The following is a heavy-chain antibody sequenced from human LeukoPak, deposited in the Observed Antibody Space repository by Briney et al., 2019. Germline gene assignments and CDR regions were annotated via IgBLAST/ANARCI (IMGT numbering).Heavy chain of an antibody. Sequence: GGSLRLSCAASGFTFSSYWMNWARQAPGKGLEWVASINHNGNVNYYVDSVKGRFTISRDNAKNSLYLQMNSLRAEDTAVYYCATSPILTGDWGQGTLVTVSS. CDR3: ATSPILTGD. CDR2: INHNGNVN. J-gene: IGHJ4*02. D-gene: IGHD3-9*01. V-gene: IGHV3-7*01. CDR1: GFTFSSYW.